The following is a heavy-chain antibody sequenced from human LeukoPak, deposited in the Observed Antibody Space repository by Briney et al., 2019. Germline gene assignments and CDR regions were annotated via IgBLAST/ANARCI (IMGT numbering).Heavy chain of an antibody. CDR3: ARGGVGHCSGGSCPTSWFDP. V-gene: IGHV1-18*01. D-gene: IGHD2-15*01. Sequence: AALKVSCKASGYAFTNFGISWVRQAPGQGLEWMGWISPYNGNTDYPQKVRGRVTMTTDTSTSTAYMELRSLRSDDTAVYYCARGGVGHCSGGSCPTSWFDPWGQGTLVTVSS. CDR2: ISPYNGNT. J-gene: IGHJ5*02. CDR1: GYAFTNFG.